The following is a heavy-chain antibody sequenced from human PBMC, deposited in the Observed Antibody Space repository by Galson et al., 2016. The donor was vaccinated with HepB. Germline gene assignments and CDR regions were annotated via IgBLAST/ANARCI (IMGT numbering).Heavy chain of an antibody. J-gene: IGHJ4*02. V-gene: IGHV1-69*13. CDR3: ARSYRDDFWSGHPTSHFDY. D-gene: IGHD3-3*01. CDR2: IIPVFGST. Sequence: SVKVSCKASGGTFSSYGISWVRQAPGQGLEWVGGIIPVFGSTSYAQKFQGRVTITADESTTTASMNLSSLRSEDTAVYYCARSYRDDFWSGHPTSHFDYWGQGTLVTVSS. CDR1: GGTFSSYG.